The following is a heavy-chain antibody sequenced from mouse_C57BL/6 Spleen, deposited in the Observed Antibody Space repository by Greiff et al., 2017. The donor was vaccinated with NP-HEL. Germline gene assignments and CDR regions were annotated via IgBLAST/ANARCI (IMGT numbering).Heavy chain of an antibody. Sequence: VQLQQPGAELVKPGASVKVSCKASGYTFTSYWMHWVKQRPGQGLEWIGRIHPSDSDTNYNQKFKGKATLTVEKSYRTAYMQLSSLTSEDSAVYYCAISPGGYYGSSYGYFDYWGQGTTLTVSS. D-gene: IGHD1-1*01. CDR2: IHPSDSDT. J-gene: IGHJ2*01. CDR1: GYTFTSYW. V-gene: IGHV1-74*01. CDR3: AISPGGYYGSSYGYFDY.